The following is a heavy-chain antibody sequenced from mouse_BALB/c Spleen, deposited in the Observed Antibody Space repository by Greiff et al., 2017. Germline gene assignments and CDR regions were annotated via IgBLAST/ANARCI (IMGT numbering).Heavy chain of an antibody. CDR2: IYPGDGDT. CDR3: ARTGNYVFAY. J-gene: IGHJ3*01. CDR1: GYAFSSYW. D-gene: IGHD2-1*01. V-gene: IGHV1-80*01. Sequence: VQLQESGAELVRPGSSVKISCKASGYAFSSYWMNWVKQRPGQGLEWIGQIYPGDGDTNYNGKFKGKATLTADKSSSTAYMQLSNLTSEDSAVYFCARTGNYVFAYWGKGTLVTVSA.